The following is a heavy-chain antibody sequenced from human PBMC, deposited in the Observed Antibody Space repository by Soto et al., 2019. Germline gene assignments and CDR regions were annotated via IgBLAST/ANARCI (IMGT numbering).Heavy chain of an antibody. V-gene: IGHV1-69*12. CDR2: IIPIFGTA. CDR1: GGTFSSYA. Sequence: QVQLVQSGAEVKKPGSSVKVSCKASGGTFSSYAISWVRQAPGQGLEWMGGIIPIFGTANYAQKFQGRVTITADESPSTADMELSSLRSEDTAVYYCARKAPTVTAFDYWGQGTLVTVSS. D-gene: IGHD4-17*01. J-gene: IGHJ4*02. CDR3: ARKAPTVTAFDY.